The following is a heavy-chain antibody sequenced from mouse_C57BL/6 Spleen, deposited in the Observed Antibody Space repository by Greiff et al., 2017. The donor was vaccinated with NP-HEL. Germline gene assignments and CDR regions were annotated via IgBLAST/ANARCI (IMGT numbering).Heavy chain of an antibody. D-gene: IGHD1-1*01. CDR2: IDPSDSET. Sequence: QVQLQQPGAEPVRPGSSVKLSCKASGYTFTSYWMHWVKQRPIQGLEWIGNIDPSDSETHYNQKFKDKATLTVDKSSSTAYMQLSSLTSEDSAVYYCARDTTVVANWYFDVWGTGTTVTVSS. J-gene: IGHJ1*03. V-gene: IGHV1-52*01. CDR1: GYTFTSYW. CDR3: ARDTTVVANWYFDV.